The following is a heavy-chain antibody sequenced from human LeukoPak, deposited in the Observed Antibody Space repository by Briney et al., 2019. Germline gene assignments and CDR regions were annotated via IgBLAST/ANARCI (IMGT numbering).Heavy chain of an antibody. J-gene: IGHJ4*02. V-gene: IGHV3-7*01. CDR1: GYTFSNYW. CDR2: IIREGKED. CDR3: ARLMGSVTTYDY. D-gene: IGHD4-11*01. Sequence: GGSLRLSCAPSGYTFSNYWISWVPEAPGGGLEGGAYIIREGKEDHYMDSVRGRYTISRDNADNSLYLQMNSLRAEDTAVYNCARLMGSVTTYDYWGQGTMVTVSS.